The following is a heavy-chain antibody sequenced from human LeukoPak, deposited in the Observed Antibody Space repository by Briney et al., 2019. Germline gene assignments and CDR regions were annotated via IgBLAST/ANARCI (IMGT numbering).Heavy chain of an antibody. Sequence: GGSLRLSCAASGFTFSDSYMSWIRQAPGKGLEYISYISSGGSTIYYADSVKGRFTLSRDNAKNSLSLEMNSLRAEDTAVYYCVRGKYSFDYWGQGTLVTVSS. CDR3: VRGKYSFDY. J-gene: IGHJ4*02. CDR2: ISSGGSTI. CDR1: GFTFSDSY. V-gene: IGHV3-11*01.